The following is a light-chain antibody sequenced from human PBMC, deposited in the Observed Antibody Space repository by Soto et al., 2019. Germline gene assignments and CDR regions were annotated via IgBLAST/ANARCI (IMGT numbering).Light chain of an antibody. V-gene: IGKV1-5*01. CDR2: DAS. CDR3: QQYNSYSWT. Sequence: DIQMTQSPSTLSASVGDRVTITCRASQSISSWLAWYQQKPGKAPKLLIYDASSLESGVPSRFSGSGSGTEFTLNFSSLQPDDFATYYCQQYNSYSWTFGQGTKVEIK. CDR1: QSISSW. J-gene: IGKJ1*01.